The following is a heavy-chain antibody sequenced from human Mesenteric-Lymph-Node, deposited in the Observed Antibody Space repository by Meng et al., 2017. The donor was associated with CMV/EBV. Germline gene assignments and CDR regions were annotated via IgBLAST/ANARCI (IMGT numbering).Heavy chain of an antibody. V-gene: IGHV1-69*05. CDR3: ARGHDFWSGYSPRSWFDP. CDR1: TRSRHG. CDR2: ITPISART. J-gene: IGHJ5*02. Sequence: TRSRHGFAWVRQAPGQGLEWMGGITPISARTNYAQEFQGRVTITTDESTSTAYMELSSLRSDDTAVYYCARGHDFWSGYSPRSWFDPWGQGTLVTVSS. D-gene: IGHD3-3*01.